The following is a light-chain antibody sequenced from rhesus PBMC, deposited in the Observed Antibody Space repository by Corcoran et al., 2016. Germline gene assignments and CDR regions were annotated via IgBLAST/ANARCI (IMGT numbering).Light chain of an antibody. CDR2: YAS. Sequence: DIQMTQSPSSLSASVGDTVTITSRASQGISNYLAWYQQKPGKAPKPLDYYASNLESGVPSRFSGSGSGTVFTLTSSSLHPEYFATYSCKRQNSYPLAFGGGTKVEL. J-gene: IGKJ4*01. CDR1: QGISNY. CDR3: KRQNSYPLA. V-gene: IGKV1S14*01.